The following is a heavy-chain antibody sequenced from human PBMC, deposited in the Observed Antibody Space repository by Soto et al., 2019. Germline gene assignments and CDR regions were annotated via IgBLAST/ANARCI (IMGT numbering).Heavy chain of an antibody. J-gene: IGHJ4*02. Sequence: PSETLSLTCTVSGGSISSGGYYWSWIRQHPGKGLEWIGYIYYSGSTYYNPSLESRVTISVDTSKNQFSLKLSSVTAADTAVYYCAREGVNYDSSGQFDYWGQGTLVTVSS. CDR1: GGSISSGGYY. V-gene: IGHV4-31*03. D-gene: IGHD3-22*01. CDR2: IYYSGST. CDR3: AREGVNYDSSGQFDY.